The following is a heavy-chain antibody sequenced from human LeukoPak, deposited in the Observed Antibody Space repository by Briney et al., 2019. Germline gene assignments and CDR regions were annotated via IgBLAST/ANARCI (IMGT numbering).Heavy chain of an antibody. J-gene: IGHJ4*02. CDR2: IYSGGST. CDR1: GFTVSSNY. D-gene: IGHD3-10*01. V-gene: IGHV3-66*01. CDR3: ASLHYYGSCDY. Sequence: GGSLRLSCAASGFTVSSNYMSWVRQAPGKGLEWVSVIYSGGSTYYADSVKGRFTISRDNSKNTLYLQMNSLRAEDTAVYYCASLHYYGSCDYWGQGTLVTVSS.